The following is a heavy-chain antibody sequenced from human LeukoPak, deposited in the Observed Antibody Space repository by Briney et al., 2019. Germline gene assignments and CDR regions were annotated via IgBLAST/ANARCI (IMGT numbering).Heavy chain of an antibody. D-gene: IGHD2-2*01. Sequence: GGSLRLSCAASGFTFSSYWMYWVRQAPGKGLVWVSRINTDGTTTSYADSVKGRFAISRDNAKNTLYLQMNSLRAEDTAVYYCARVEVPSAIWGMDVWGQGTTVT. V-gene: IGHV3-74*01. CDR3: ARVEVPSAIWGMDV. CDR2: INTDGTTT. J-gene: IGHJ6*02. CDR1: GFTFSSYW.